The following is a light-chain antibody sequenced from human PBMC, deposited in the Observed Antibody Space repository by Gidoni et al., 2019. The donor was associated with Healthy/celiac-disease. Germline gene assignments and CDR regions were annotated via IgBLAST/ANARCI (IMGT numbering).Light chain of an antibody. CDR2: WAS. CDR3: KQYYSTPLT. Sequence: DIVITQSPASLAVSLGERATINCKSSQSVLYSSNNKNYLAWYQQKPRQPPKLLIYWASTRESGVPDRFSGSGSGTDFTLTISSLQAEDVAVYYCKQYYSTPLTFGGGTKVEIK. CDR1: QSVLYSSNNKNY. V-gene: IGKV4-1*01. J-gene: IGKJ4*01.